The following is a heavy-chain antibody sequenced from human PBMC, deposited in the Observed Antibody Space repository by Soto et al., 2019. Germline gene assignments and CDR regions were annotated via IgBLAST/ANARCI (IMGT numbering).Heavy chain of an antibody. CDR1: GFTFSSYG. J-gene: IGHJ4*02. V-gene: IGHV3-33*01. Sequence: QVQLVESGGGVVQPGRSLRLSCAASGFTFSSYGMHWVRQAPGKGLEWVAVIWYDGSNKYYADSVKGRFTISRDNSKNTLYLQMNSLRAEDTAVYYCARAKSYYDSSGYYFDYWGQGTLVTVSS. D-gene: IGHD3-22*01. CDR2: IWYDGSNK. CDR3: ARAKSYYDSSGYYFDY.